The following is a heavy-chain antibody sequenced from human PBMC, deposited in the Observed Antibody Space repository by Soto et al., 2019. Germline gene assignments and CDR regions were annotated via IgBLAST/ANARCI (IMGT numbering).Heavy chain of an antibody. Sequence: QVQLVQSGAEVKKPGASVKVSCKASGYTFTSYYMHWVRQAPGQGLEWMGIINPSGGSTSYAQKFQGRVTMTRDTSTSTVYMELSSLRFEDTAGYYCARRSSNYDWFDPWGQGTLVTVSS. CDR3: ARRSSNYDWFDP. CDR2: INPSGGST. D-gene: IGHD4-4*01. J-gene: IGHJ5*02. V-gene: IGHV1-46*01. CDR1: GYTFTSYY.